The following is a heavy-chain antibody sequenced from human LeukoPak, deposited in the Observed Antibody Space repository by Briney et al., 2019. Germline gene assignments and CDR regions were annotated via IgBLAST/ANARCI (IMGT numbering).Heavy chain of an antibody. D-gene: IGHD2-15*01. CDR1: GFTFSSYA. V-gene: IGHV3-23*01. CDR2: ISGSGGST. J-gene: IGHJ1*01. Sequence: GGSLRLSCAASGFTFSSYAMSWVRQAPGKGLEWVSAISGSGGSTYYADSVKGRFTISRDNSKNTLYLQMNSLRAEDTAVYYCANAGVVVVAAPWGYFQHWGQGTLVTVS. CDR3: ANAGVVVVAAPWGYFQH.